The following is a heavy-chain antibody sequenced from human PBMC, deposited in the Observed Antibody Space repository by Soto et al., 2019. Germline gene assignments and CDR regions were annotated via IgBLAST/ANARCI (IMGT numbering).Heavy chain of an antibody. J-gene: IGHJ4*02. CDR1: GFTFSSYA. V-gene: IGHV3-23*01. Sequence: GGSLRLSCAASGFTFSSYAINWVRQAPGKGLEWVSAISASGSSTYYADSVKGRFTISRDNSKNTLNLQMYSLRVEDAAVYYCAKGRTQWGSGPCLFEYWGQGTLVTVSS. D-gene: IGHD6-19*01. CDR2: ISASGSST. CDR3: AKGRTQWGSGPCLFEY.